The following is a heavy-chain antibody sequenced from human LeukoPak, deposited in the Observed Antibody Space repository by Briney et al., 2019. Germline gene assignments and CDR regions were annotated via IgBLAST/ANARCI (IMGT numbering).Heavy chain of an antibody. CDR2: IYYSGST. CDR3: ASCDSSDYYNFDY. CDR1: GGSISSGSYY. V-gene: IGHV4-31*03. Sequence: SQTLSLTCTVSGGSISSGSYYWSWIRQPAGKGLEWIGYIYYSGSTYYNPSLKSRVTISVDTSKNQFSLKLSSVTAADTAVYYCASCDSSDYYNFDYWGQETLVTVSS. D-gene: IGHD3-22*01. J-gene: IGHJ4*02.